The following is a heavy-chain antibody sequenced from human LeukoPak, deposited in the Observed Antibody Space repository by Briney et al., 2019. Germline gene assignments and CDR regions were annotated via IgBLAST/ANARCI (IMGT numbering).Heavy chain of an antibody. J-gene: IGHJ3*02. CDR3: ARDLLRDDAFDI. V-gene: IGHV4-59*01. CDR1: GGSISSYY. CDR2: IYYSGST. Sequence: SETLSLTWTVSGGSISSYYWSWIRQPPGKGLEWIGYIYYSGSTNYNPSLKSRVTISVDTSKNQFSLKLSSVTAADTAVYYCARDLLRDDAFDIWGQGTMVTVSS. D-gene: IGHD3-3*01.